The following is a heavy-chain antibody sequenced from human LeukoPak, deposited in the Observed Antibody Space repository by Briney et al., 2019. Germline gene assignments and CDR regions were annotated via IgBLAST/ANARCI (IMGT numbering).Heavy chain of an antibody. CDR1: GGSICSSSYY. V-gene: IGHV4-39*02. J-gene: IGHJ4*02. CDR2: IYYSGGT. CDR3: ARDWGSSGYPDY. Sequence: SETLSLTCTVSGGSICSSSYYWGWIRQPRGRGLEWIVSIYYSGGTYYNPSLKSRVTISVDTSKPQFSLKLSSVTAADTAVYYCARDWGSSGYPDYWGQGTLVTVSS. D-gene: IGHD3-22*01.